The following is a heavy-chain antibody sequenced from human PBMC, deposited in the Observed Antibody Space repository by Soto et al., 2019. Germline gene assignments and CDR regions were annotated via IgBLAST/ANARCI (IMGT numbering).Heavy chain of an antibody. CDR1: GFTFSSYA. D-gene: IGHD3-22*01. J-gene: IGHJ4*02. Sequence: PXGSLRLSCAASGFTFSSYAMSWVRQAPGKGLEWVSAISGSGGSTYYADSVKGRFTISRDNSKNTLYLQMNSLRAEDTAVYYCAKVYYYDSSGYYYQPSYFDYWGQGTLVTVSS. CDR3: AKVYYYDSSGYYYQPSYFDY. V-gene: IGHV3-23*01. CDR2: ISGSGGST.